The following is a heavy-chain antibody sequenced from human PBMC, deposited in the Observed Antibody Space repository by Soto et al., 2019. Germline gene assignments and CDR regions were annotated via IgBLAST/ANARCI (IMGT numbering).Heavy chain of an antibody. CDR3: AGGRGNVWELPVH. Sequence: QVQVQQWGAGLLKPSETLSLTCEVFGGSLSGVHWTWIRQSPGEGLEWIGEITHFGVTNSNPSLKSRVTISADTSKNLFSLNLTSVTAADTAVYYCAGGRGNVWELPVHWGQGTLVTVSS. D-gene: IGHD1-26*01. CDR2: ITHFGVT. V-gene: IGHV4-34*01. CDR1: GGSLSGVH. J-gene: IGHJ4*02.